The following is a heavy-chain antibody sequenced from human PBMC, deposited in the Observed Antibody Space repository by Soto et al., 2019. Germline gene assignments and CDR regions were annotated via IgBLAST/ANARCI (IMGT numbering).Heavy chain of an antibody. Sequence: GESLKISCKGSGYSFPSYWIAWFRQMPGKGLEWMGIIYPGDSDTRYSPSFQGQVTISADKSISTAYLQWSSLKASDTAIFYCAVGLRRAPDDAFDIWGQGTMVTVSS. CDR1: GYSFPSYW. V-gene: IGHV5-51*01. CDR3: AVGLRRAPDDAFDI. D-gene: IGHD4-17*01. CDR2: IYPGDSDT. J-gene: IGHJ3*02.